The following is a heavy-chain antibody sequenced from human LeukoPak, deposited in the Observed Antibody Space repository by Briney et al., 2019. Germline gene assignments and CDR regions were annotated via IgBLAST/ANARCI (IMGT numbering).Heavy chain of an antibody. J-gene: IGHJ4*02. CDR1: GYAFTNYG. D-gene: IGHD3-10*01. CDR3: ARPSGGTRTDYFDY. CDR2: ISAYNGNT. V-gene: IGHV1-18*01. Sequence: ASVKVSCKASGYAFTNYGISWMRQAPGQELEWMGWISAYNGNTNYAQKLQGRVTMTTDTSTSTAYMELRSLRSDDTAVYYCARPSGGTRTDYFDYWGQGTLVTVSS.